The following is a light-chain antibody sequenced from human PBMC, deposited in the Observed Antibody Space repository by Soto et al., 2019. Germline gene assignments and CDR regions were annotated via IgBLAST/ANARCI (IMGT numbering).Light chain of an antibody. CDR2: DTS. Sequence: IPLTQSPAILSLSPGERATLSCRASQSVETYLAGYQQKPGQPPRLLIYDTSKRASGVPARFSGSGSGTDFTLSISSLEPEDFAVYFCQQRRNWVSFGPGTRVD. CDR3: QQRRNWVS. CDR1: QSVETY. V-gene: IGKV3-11*01. J-gene: IGKJ3*01.